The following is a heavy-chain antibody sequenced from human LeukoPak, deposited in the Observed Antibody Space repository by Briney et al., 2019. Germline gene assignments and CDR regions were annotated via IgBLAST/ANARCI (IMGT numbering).Heavy chain of an antibody. CDR2: MKQDGSET. Sequence: GGSLRLSCAASGFNFDNFWMSWVRQKPGRGLEWVANMKQDGSETNYVDSVKGRFTISRDNAKNSLYLQMNSLRAEDTAVYYCAKYRLVWLPVPAFDFWGQGTLVTVSS. V-gene: IGHV3-7*01. CDR3: AKYRLVWLPVPAFDF. D-gene: IGHD5-12*01. J-gene: IGHJ4*02. CDR1: GFNFDNFW.